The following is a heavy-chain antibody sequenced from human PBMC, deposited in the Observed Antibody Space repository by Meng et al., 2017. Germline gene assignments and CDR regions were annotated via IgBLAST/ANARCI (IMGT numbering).Heavy chain of an antibody. CDR2: ISSSSSDI. V-gene: IGHV3-21*01. CDR3: ARESHSSGWTY. CDR1: GFTFSSYS. Sequence: VGVGGGMLKPGGSRLLSCAASGFTFSSYSMNWVRQAPGKGLEWVSSISSSSSDIDDADSVKGRFTISRDNAKNSLYLQMNSLRAEDTAVYYCARESHSSGWTYWGQGTLVTVSS. J-gene: IGHJ4*02. D-gene: IGHD6-19*01.